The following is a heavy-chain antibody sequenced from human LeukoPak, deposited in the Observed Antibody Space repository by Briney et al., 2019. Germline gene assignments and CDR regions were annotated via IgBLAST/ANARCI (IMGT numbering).Heavy chain of an antibody. Sequence: SETLSLTCTVSGDSVSSFYWSWIRQPPGKGLEWIGYIYYSGTTNYNPSLKSRVTISVDATKSQFSLKLSSVTATDTAVYYCARGVVIAPQTFDYWGQGILVTVSS. J-gene: IGHJ4*02. CDR3: ARGVVIAPQTFDY. D-gene: IGHD2-21*01. V-gene: IGHV4-59*02. CDR2: IYYSGTT. CDR1: GDSVSSFY.